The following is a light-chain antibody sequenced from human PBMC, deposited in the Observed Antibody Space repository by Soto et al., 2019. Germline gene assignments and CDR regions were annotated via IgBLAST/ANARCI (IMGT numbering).Light chain of an antibody. CDR2: EVT. J-gene: IGLJ1*01. CDR1: SGDIGSYNR. Sequence: QSALTQPASVSGSPGQSITISCTGTSGDIGSYNRVSWYQQHPGKAPKLIIYEVTDRPSGVSNRFSGSKSGNTASLPISGLQAEDEAEYDCSSYTNINTRACVFGTGTKLTVL. CDR3: SSYTNINTRACV. V-gene: IGLV2-14*01.